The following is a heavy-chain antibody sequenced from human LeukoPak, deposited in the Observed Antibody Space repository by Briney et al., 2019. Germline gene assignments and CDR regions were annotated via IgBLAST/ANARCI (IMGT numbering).Heavy chain of an antibody. D-gene: IGHD3-16*01. CDR3: ARARVGIGGFDY. J-gene: IGHJ4*02. CDR1: GGSISSGGYS. V-gene: IGHV4-30-2*01. Sequence: SETLSLTCAVSGGSISSGGYSWSWIRQPPGKGLEWIGYIYRSGSTYYNPSLKSRVTISVDRSKNQFSLKLSSVTAADTAVYYCARARVGIGGFDYWGQGTLVTVSS. CDR2: IYRSGST.